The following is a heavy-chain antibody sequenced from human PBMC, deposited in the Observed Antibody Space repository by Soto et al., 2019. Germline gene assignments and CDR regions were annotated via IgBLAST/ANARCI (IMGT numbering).Heavy chain of an antibody. CDR2: ISPYTGNT. V-gene: IGHV1-18*01. D-gene: IGHD3-16*01. CDR3: VMVDNYVTPTPQDV. J-gene: IGHJ6*02. CDR1: GYIFFNYG. Sequence: ASVKVSCKASGYIFFNYGIARGRQAPGQGLEWMGWISPYTGNTHSATKVQGRLTMTTDTSTSTAYMDLGSLTSDDTAVYYCVMVDNYVTPTPQDVWGQGTTVTVSS.